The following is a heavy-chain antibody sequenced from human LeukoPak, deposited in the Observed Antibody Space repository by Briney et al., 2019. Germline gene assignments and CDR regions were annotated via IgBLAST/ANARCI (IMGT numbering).Heavy chain of an antibody. CDR1: GFTFSSSA. D-gene: IGHD2-8*02. CDR3: AKDGSWSCSD. Sequence: GGSLRLSCAASGFTFSSSAMHWVRPGPGKGLEWVAYIAHHGNNKYYADSVKGRFTISRDNSKRTLYLQMNSLRADDTAVYYCAKDGSWSCSDWGQGTLVTVSS. V-gene: IGHV3-30*02. J-gene: IGHJ4*02. CDR2: IAHHGNNK.